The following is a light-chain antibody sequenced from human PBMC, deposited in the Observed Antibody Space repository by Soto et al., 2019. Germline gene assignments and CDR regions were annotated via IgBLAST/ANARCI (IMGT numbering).Light chain of an antibody. V-gene: IGKV3-11*01. CDR1: QSVSSY. J-gene: IGKJ1*01. Sequence: EIVLPQSPDILSLSPGEIATLSCRASQSVSSYLAWYQQKSGQAPRLLVYDASNRASGTPARFSGSGSGTDFTLTISTLQPEDFATYYCQQSYSTPWTVGQGTKWIS. CDR3: QQSYSTPWT. CDR2: DAS.